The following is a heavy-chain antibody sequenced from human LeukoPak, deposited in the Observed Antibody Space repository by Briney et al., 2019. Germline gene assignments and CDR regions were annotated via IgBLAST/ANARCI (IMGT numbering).Heavy chain of an antibody. V-gene: IGHV3-7*01. CDR3: ATRESSMARSH. CDR2: INEDGSVQ. J-gene: IGHJ4*02. Sequence: PGGSLRLSCVASGFIFSYFWMNWVRLVPGKGLEWVANINEDGSVQDYVGSVRGRFTISRDNAKNSLYLHMNSVRVEDTAVYYCATRESSMARSHWGQGTLVTISS. D-gene: IGHD3-10*01. CDR1: GFIFSYFW.